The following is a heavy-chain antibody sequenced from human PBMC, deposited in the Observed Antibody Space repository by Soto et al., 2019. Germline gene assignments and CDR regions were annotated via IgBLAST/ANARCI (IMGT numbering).Heavy chain of an antibody. V-gene: IGHV4-34*01. J-gene: IGHJ3*02. CDR3: ARSREQWLVDAFEI. D-gene: IGHD6-19*01. Sequence: PSETLSLTCVVYGGSLTGYYWSWIRQPPGRGLEWSGEINPTGSPKYKPSLMSRVTISVDTSNNQFSMKLSSVTAADTAVFSCARSREQWLVDAFEIWGQGTMVSV. CDR1: GGSLTGYY. CDR2: INPTGSP.